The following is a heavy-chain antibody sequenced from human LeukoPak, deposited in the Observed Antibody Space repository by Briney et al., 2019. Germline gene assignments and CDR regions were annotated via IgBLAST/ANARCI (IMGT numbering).Heavy chain of an antibody. Sequence: GRSLRLSCAASGFIFSSHGMHWVRQAPGKGLEWVAVIWYDGSNKYYADSVKGRFTISRDNSKNTLFLQMNSLRAEDSAVYYCARRLRGEVTARPFDYWGQGTLVTVSS. V-gene: IGHV3-33*01. J-gene: IGHJ4*02. CDR1: GFIFSSHG. CDR2: IWYDGSNK. CDR3: ARRLRGEVTARPFDY. D-gene: IGHD6-6*01.